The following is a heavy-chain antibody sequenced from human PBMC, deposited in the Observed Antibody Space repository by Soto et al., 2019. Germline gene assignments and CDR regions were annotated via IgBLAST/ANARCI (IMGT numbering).Heavy chain of an antibody. CDR1: GASINNYY. V-gene: IGHV4-59*08. CDR2: IYYNGRT. Sequence: QVQLQESGPGLVKPSETLSLTCTVSGASINNYYWSWIRQSPGKGLEWIGYIYYNGRTNYNPSLKSRVTISIDTSKKQFSLKVSSVTAADTAVYYCARHWPYCTSSNCYRPYYYYYMDAWGKRDHGHRLL. D-gene: IGHD2-2*01. CDR3: ARHWPYCTSSNCYRPYYYYYMDA. J-gene: IGHJ6*03.